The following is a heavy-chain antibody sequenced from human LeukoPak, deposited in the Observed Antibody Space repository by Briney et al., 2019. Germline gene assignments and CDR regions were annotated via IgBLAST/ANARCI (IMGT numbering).Heavy chain of an antibody. CDR1: GGSISSHY. V-gene: IGHV4-59*11. Sequence: SETLSLTCTVSGGSISSHYWSWIRQPPGKGLEWIGYIYYSGSTNYNPSLESRVTISVDTSKNQFSLKLSSVTAADTAVYYCARDATSDYYYYMDVWGKGTTVTVSS. J-gene: IGHJ6*03. CDR2: IYYSGST. CDR3: ARDATSDYYYYMDV. D-gene: IGHD2-15*01.